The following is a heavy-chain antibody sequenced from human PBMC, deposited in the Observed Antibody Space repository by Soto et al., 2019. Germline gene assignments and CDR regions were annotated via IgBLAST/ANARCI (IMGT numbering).Heavy chain of an antibody. V-gene: IGHV1-2*02. CDR3: ARLIVVAPTGEDYYYNYAMDV. CDR1: GYTFTDYY. D-gene: IGHD2-2*01. CDR2: SNPNSGGT. Sequence: WASVKVSCKASGYTFTDYYIHWVRQAPGQGLEWVGWSNPNSGGTKYAQKFQGRVTMTRDTSISTDYMELSSLRPDDTAVYYCARLIVVAPTGEDYYYNYAMDVWGQGTTVTVSS. J-gene: IGHJ6*02.